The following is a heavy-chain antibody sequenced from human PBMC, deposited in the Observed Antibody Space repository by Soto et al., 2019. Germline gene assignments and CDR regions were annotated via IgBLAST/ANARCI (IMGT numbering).Heavy chain of an antibody. D-gene: IGHD1-7*01. J-gene: IGHJ4*02. CDR1: GFTFSSYA. Sequence: GGSLRLSCAASGFTFSSYAMSWVRQAPGKGLEWVSVIYSGGSTYYADSVKGRFTISRDNSKNTLYLQMNSLRAEDTAVYYCAREETGTTLGYWGQGTLVTVSS. CDR2: IYSGGST. CDR3: AREETGTTLGY. V-gene: IGHV3-66*01.